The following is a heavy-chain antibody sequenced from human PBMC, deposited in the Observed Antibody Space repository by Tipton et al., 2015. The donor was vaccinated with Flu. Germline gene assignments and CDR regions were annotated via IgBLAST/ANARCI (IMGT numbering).Heavy chain of an antibody. Sequence: TLSLTCTVSGGSMSSYYWSWIRQPAGKGLEWIGRIYTSGSAIHNPSLKSRVTMPVDTSKNQFSLKLSSVTAADTALYYCARASGSGTYVIFDYWGQGTLVTVSS. CDR3: ARASGSGTYVIFDY. CDR1: GGSMSSYY. D-gene: IGHD3-10*01. CDR2: IYTSGSA. V-gene: IGHV4-4*07. J-gene: IGHJ4*02.